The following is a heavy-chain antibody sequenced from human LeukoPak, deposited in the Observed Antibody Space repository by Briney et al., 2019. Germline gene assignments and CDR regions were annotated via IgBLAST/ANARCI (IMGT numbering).Heavy chain of an antibody. Sequence: GGSLRLSCAASGFTFSSYWMTWVRQAPGKGLEWVANIKQDGSEKNYVESVKGRFTISRDNAKNSLYLQMKSLGVEDTAVYYCARDRHYDILSGFHNYYGMDVWGQGTTVTVSS. J-gene: IGHJ6*02. D-gene: IGHD3-9*01. CDR3: ARDRHYDILSGFHNYYGMDV. CDR2: IKQDGSEK. CDR1: GFTFSSYW. V-gene: IGHV3-7*01.